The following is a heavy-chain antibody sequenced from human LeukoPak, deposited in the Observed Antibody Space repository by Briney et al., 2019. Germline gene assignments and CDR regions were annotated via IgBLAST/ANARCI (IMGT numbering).Heavy chain of an antibody. CDR1: GFTFSSYG. CDR2: ISYDGSNK. J-gene: IGHJ4*01. CDR3: ARDPYSSAWYIDF. Sequence: GGSLRLSCAASGFTFSSYGMHWVRQAPGKGLEWVAVISYDGSNKYYADSVKGRFTISRDNSRNTLYLQMNSLRLEDTAVYYCARDPYSSAWYIDFWGQGTLVTVSS. D-gene: IGHD6-19*01. V-gene: IGHV3-30*03.